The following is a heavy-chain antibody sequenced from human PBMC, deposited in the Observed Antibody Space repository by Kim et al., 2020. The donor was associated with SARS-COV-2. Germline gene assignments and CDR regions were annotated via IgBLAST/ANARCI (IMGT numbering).Heavy chain of an antibody. CDR2: ISSTGSAT. CDR3: ARATRYGSASLPYDS. Sequence: GGSLRLSCAASGFSFSSYAMHWVRQAPGKGLEFVSAISSTGSATYYGNSVKDRFTISRDNSKNILYLQMGSLRTEDMGVYYCARATRYGSASLPYDSLGRGTLVIVSP. CDR1: GFSFSSYA. V-gene: IGHV3-64*01. D-gene: IGHD3-10*01. J-gene: IGHJ4*02.